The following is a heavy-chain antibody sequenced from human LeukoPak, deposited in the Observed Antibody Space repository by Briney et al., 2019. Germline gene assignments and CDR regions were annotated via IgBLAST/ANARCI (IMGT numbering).Heavy chain of an antibody. CDR1: GFTFSSYS. D-gene: IGHD1-26*01. Sequence: GGSLRLSCAASGFTFSSYSMNWVRQAPRKGLEWVSSISSSSSYISYADSVKGRFTISRDNAKNSLYLQMNSLRAEDTAVYYCARDHWVGATTSAFDIWGQGTMVTVSS. J-gene: IGHJ3*02. CDR3: ARDHWVGATTSAFDI. CDR2: ISSSSSYI. V-gene: IGHV3-21*01.